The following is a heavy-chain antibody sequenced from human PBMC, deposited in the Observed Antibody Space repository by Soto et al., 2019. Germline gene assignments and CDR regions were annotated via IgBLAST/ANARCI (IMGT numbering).Heavy chain of an antibody. CDR2: IKSKTDGGTT. D-gene: IGHD2-15*01. CDR1: GFTFSNAW. V-gene: IGHV3-15*01. CDR3: TVRYCSGGSCGYYYYGMDV. J-gene: IGHJ6*02. Sequence: GGSLRLSXAASGFTFSNAWMSWVRQAPGKGLEWVGRIKSKTDGGTTDYAAPVKGRFTISRDDSKNTLYLQMNSLKTEDTAVYYCTVRYCSGGSCGYYYYGMDVWGQGTTVTVS.